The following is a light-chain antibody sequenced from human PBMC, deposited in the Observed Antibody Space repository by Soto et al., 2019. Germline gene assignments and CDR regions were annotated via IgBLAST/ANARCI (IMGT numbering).Light chain of an antibody. CDR3: QHYNNWPLT. J-gene: IGKJ4*01. V-gene: IGKV3-15*01. CDR2: GTS. Sequence: EIVMTQSPATLSVSPGERATLSCRASQSISSNLAWYQQKPGQTPRLLIYGTSTRATGIPARFSGSGSGTEFTITISSLQSEDFEVYYCQHYNNWPLTFGGGTKVDIK. CDR1: QSISSN.